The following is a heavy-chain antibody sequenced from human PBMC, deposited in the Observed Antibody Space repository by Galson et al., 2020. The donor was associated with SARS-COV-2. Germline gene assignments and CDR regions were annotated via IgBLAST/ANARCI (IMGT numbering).Heavy chain of an antibody. J-gene: IGHJ3*02. CDR3: ARLHYGEYAPEAFDI. CDR1: GTSLSSGSYS. CDR2: NSHRRGT. V-gene: IGHV4-30-2*01. D-gene: IGHD4-17*01. Sequence: SETLSLTCALSGTSLSSGSYSWNCIRQPPGRGLECIGYNSHRRGTYYNPSLKSRVTISGDRSKNQFSLRLSSVTAADTAVYYCARLHYGEYAPEAFDIWGPGTRVTVAS.